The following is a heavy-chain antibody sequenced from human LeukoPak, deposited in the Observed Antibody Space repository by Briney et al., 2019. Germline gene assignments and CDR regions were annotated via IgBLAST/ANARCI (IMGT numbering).Heavy chain of an antibody. CDR3: ASALPADHFDY. CDR1: GFTFSDYW. Sequence: GGSLSLSCAASGFTFSDYWMSWVRQAPGRGREGVANIRQYGSGKYYVDSGKGRFTISRDNAKNSLYLQMNSLRAEDTALYYCASALPADHFDYWGQGILVTVSS. V-gene: IGHV3-7*01. J-gene: IGHJ4*02. CDR2: IRQYGSGK.